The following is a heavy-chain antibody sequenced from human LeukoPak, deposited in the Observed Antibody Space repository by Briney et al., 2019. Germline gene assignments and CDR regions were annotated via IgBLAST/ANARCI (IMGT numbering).Heavy chain of an antibody. CDR3: SRGIYCFDF. CDR2: INRDGSDI. D-gene: IGHD3-10*01. Sequence: QPGRSLRLSCAASGFTFSSNWMHWVRQAPGKGLVWVSRINRDGSDISYADSVKGRFTISRDNAKNTLYLQMNSLRAEDTAVYYCSRGIYCFDFWGQGTLVTVSS. V-gene: IGHV3-74*01. J-gene: IGHJ5*01. CDR1: GFTFSSNW.